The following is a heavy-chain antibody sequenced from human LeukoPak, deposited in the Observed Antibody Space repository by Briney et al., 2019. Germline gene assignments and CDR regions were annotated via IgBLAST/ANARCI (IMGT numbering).Heavy chain of an antibody. J-gene: IGHJ4*02. V-gene: IGHV3-30*04. D-gene: IGHD2-8*01. Sequence: GGSLRLSCAASGFTFSSYVMHWVRQAPGKGLEWAAIFTISRDNSKNTLYLQMNSLRAEDTAVYYCARVGKREDIVLMVYPMGDFDYWGQGTLVTVSS. CDR3: ARVGKREDIVLMVYPMGDFDY. CDR1: GFTFSSYV.